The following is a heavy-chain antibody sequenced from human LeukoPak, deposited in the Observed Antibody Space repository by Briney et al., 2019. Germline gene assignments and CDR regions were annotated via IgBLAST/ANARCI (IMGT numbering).Heavy chain of an antibody. CDR1: GGSISSYY. D-gene: IGHD1-1*01. J-gene: IGHJ5*02. CDR2: IYYGGST. CDR3: ARAPTGTGGWNWFDP. Sequence: PSETLSLTCTVSGGSISSYYWSWIRQPPGKRLECIGYIYYGGSTNYNPSLKSRVTISVDTSKNQFSLKLSSVTAADTAVYYCARAPTGTGGWNWFDPWGQGTLVTVSS. V-gene: IGHV4-59*01.